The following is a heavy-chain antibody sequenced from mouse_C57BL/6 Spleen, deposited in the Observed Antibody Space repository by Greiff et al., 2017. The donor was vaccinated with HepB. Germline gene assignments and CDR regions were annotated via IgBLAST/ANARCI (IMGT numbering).Heavy chain of an antibody. CDR2: INPNNGGT. D-gene: IGHD2-4*01. CDR1: GYTFTDYY. V-gene: IGHV1-26*01. CDR3: ARGAYDYDGEYYAMDY. J-gene: IGHJ4*01. Sequence: EVKLQQSGPELVKPGASVKISCKASGYTFTDYYMNWVKQSHGKSLEWIGDINPNNGGTSYNQKFKGKATLTVDKSSSTAYMELRSLTSEDSAVYYCARGAYDYDGEYYAMDYWGQGTSVTVSS.